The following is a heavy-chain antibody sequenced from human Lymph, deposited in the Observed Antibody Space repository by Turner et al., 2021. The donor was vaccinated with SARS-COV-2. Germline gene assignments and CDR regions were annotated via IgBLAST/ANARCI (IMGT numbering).Heavy chain of an antibody. CDR2: IWYDGSNK. D-gene: IGHD1-26*01. J-gene: IGHJ4*02. Sequence: QAQLVESGGGVAHPGRSLRLSCAASGFTFSSHGMHWVRQAPGKGMEWVAVIWYDGSNKYHADSVKGRFTISRDNSKNTLYLQMNSLRAEDTAVYYCAREGVVGATSGLDYWGQGTLVTVSS. CDR1: GFTFSSHG. CDR3: AREGVVGATSGLDY. V-gene: IGHV3-33*01.